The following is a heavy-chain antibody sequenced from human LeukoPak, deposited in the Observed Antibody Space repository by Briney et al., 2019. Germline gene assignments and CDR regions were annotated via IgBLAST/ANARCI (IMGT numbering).Heavy chain of an antibody. CDR1: GFTFDDYA. CDR2: ISWNSGSI. D-gene: IGHD3-16*02. V-gene: IGHV3-9*01. J-gene: IGHJ4*02. CDR3: ARVLSEVAPPDC. Sequence: GGSLRLSCAASGFTFDDYAMHWVRQAPGKGLEWVSGISWNSGSIGYADSVKGRFTISGDNAKNSLYLQMNSLRAEDTAVYYCARVLSEVAPPDCWGQGTLVTVSS.